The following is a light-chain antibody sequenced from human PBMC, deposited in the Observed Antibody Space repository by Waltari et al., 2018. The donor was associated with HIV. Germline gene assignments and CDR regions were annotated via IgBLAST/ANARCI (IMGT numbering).Light chain of an antibody. J-gene: IGLJ2*01. CDR1: ALPKQY. CDR3: QSADITNIWV. V-gene: IGLV3-25*03. CDR2: RDN. Sequence: SSDLTQPPSMSLSPGQTARITCSGDALPKQYVYWYQQKPGQAPVLLISRDNERPSGVPDRFSGSRSGTTATATLTISGVQTEDEADYYCQSADITNIWVFGGGTKLTVL.